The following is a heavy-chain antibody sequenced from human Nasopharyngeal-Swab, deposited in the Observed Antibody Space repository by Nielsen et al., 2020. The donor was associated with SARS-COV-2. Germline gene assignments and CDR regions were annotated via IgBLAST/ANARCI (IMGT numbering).Heavy chain of an antibody. Sequence: GSLRLSCTVSGGSISSYYWSWIRQPPGKGLEWIGYIYYSGSTNYNPSLKSRVTISVDTSKNQFSLKLSSVTAADTAVYYCAATYADSGVFDYWGQGTLVTVSS. V-gene: IGHV4-59*13. CDR2: IYYSGST. CDR3: AATYADSGVFDY. CDR1: GGSISSYY. J-gene: IGHJ4*02. D-gene: IGHD3-16*01.